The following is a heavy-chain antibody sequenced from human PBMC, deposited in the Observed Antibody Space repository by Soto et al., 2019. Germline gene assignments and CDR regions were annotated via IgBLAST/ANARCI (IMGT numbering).Heavy chain of an antibody. CDR1: GDSVSSNSAA. J-gene: IGHJ5*02. Sequence: SQTLSLTCAISGDSVSSNSAAWNWIRQSPSRGLEWLGRTYYRSRWYNDYAVSVKSRITIKPDTSKNQFSLQLNTVTPEDTAVYYCARDGARRFGWFDPWGQGTLVTVSS. D-gene: IGHD6-6*01. V-gene: IGHV6-1*01. CDR2: TYYRSRWYN. CDR3: ARDGARRFGWFDP.